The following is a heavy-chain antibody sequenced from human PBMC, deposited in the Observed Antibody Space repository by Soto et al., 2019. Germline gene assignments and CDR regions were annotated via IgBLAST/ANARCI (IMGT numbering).Heavy chain of an antibody. D-gene: IGHD6-13*01. CDR3: ARDKGSLNWFDP. J-gene: IGHJ5*02. CDR2: IYYSGST. CDR1: GGSISSGGYY. Sequence: QVQLQESGPGLVKPSQALSLTRTVSGGSISSGGYYWSWIRQHPRKGLEWIGYIYYSGSTYYNPSLKSRVTISVDTSKNQFSLKLSSVTAADTAVYYCARDKGSLNWFDPWGQGTLVTVSS. V-gene: IGHV4-31*03.